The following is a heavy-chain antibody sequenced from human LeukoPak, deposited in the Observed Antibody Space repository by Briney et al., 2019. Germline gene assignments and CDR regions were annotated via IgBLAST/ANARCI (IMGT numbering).Heavy chain of an antibody. CDR1: GYSTSSGYY. Sequence: PSETLSLTCAVSGYSTSSGYYWGWIRPPPGKGLEWIGSIYHSGSTYYNPSLKSRVTISVDTSKNQFSLKLSSVTAADTAVYYCARRLVGANVFDYWGQGTLVTASS. CDR3: ARRLVGANVFDY. D-gene: IGHD1-26*01. CDR2: IYHSGST. V-gene: IGHV4-38-2*01. J-gene: IGHJ4*02.